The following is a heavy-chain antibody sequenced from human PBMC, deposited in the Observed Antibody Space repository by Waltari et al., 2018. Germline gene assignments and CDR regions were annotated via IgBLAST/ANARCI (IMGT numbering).Heavy chain of an antibody. Sequence: QVPLQESAPGLVKPSGTLSLTCAVSGDSISSKYWWSWVRQSPGKGLEWIGEIYHSGKTYYNPSLKSRVTISVDKSKNQFSLNLSSVTAADTAVYYCAADRGVGLYFDYWGQGTLVTVSS. CDR2: IYHSGKT. V-gene: IGHV4-4*02. D-gene: IGHD2-8*02. J-gene: IGHJ4*02. CDR3: AADRGVGLYFDY. CDR1: GDSISSKYW.